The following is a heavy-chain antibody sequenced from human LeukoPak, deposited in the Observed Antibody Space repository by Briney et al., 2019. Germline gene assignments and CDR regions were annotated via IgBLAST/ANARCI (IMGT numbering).Heavy chain of an antibody. CDR1: GGTFSSYA. D-gene: IGHD2-21*01. V-gene: IGHV1-69*04. CDR2: IIPILGIA. J-gene: IGHJ4*02. CDR3: ARDQGASGGEPTCLDY. Sequence: SVKVSCKASGGTFSSYAISWGRQAPGQGLEWMGRIIPILGIANYAQKFQGRVTITADKSTSTAYMELSSLRSEDTAVYYCARDQGASGGEPTCLDYWGQGTLVTVSS.